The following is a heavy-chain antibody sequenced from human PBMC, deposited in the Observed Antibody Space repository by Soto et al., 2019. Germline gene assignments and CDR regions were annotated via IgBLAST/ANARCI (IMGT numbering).Heavy chain of an antibody. CDR3: ARDFYYSGGSWSDRFDP. CDR1: GYTFSTYG. V-gene: IGHV1-18*01. J-gene: IGHJ5*02. CDR2: IGAYNGHT. Sequence: QVQLVQSGAEVNKPGASVKVSCKASGYTFSTYGISWVRQAPGQGLEWMGWIGAYNGHTNYAQKFQGRVTMTIDTSTSTAHMELRSLRSDDTAVYYCARDFYYSGGSWSDRFDPWGQGTLVTVSS. D-gene: IGHD2-15*01.